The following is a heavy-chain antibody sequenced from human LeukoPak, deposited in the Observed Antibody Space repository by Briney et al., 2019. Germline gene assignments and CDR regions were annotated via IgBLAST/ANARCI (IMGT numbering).Heavy chain of an antibody. CDR3: ARPPFVGQWYEAP. Sequence: GESLKISCKGSGYSFTSYWIGWVRPLPGKGLEWMGIIYPGDSDTRYSPSFQGQVTISADKSISTAYLQWSSLKASDTAMYYCARPPFVGQWYEAPWGQGTLVTVSS. V-gene: IGHV5-51*01. D-gene: IGHD2-15*01. CDR1: GYSFTSYW. J-gene: IGHJ5*02. CDR2: IYPGDSDT.